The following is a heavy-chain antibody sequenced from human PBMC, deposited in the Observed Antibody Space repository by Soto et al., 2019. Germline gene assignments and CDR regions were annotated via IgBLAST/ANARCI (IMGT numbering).Heavy chain of an antibody. V-gene: IGHV3-11*01. J-gene: IGHJ4*02. CDR1: GFTFSDYY. Sequence: GGSLRLSCAASGFTFSDYYMSWIRQAPGKGLEWISYISSSGNTVYYADSVEGRFTISRDNAQNSLYLQMNNMRAEDTAVYYCERDYRVHYGSGSSVDRWGQGTLVTVSS. CDR3: ERDYRVHYGSGSSVDR. CDR2: ISSSGNTV. D-gene: IGHD3-10*01.